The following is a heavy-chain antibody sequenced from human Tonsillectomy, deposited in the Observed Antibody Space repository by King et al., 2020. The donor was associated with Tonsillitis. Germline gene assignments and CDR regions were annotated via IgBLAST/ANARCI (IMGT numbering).Heavy chain of an antibody. V-gene: IGHV4-34*01. CDR2: INHSGST. D-gene: IGHD2-2*01. J-gene: IGHJ5*02. Sequence: QVQLQQWGAGLLKPSETLSLTCAVYGGSFSGYYWSWIRQPPGKGLEWIGEINHSGSTNYNPSLKSRVTISVDTSKNQFSLKLSSGTAADTAVYYCARGGYCSSTSCYLARTPPIYNWFDPWGQGTLVTVSS. CDR3: ARGGYCSSTSCYLARTPPIYNWFDP. CDR1: GGSFSGYY.